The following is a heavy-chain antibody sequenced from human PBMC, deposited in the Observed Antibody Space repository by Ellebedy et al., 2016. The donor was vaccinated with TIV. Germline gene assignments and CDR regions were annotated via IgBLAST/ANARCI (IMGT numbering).Heavy chain of an antibody. V-gene: IGHV3-30-3*01. CDR3: AKDGHFDSFDN. Sequence: PGGSLRLSCADSGFAFSVYAMHWVRKAPGKGREWVAVISYDGSKNYYADSVKGRFTISRDNSNNTVFLQMNSLRGEDTAVYYCAKDGHFDSFDNWGQGTVVTVSS. CDR2: ISYDGSKN. J-gene: IGHJ3*02. CDR1: GFAFSVYA.